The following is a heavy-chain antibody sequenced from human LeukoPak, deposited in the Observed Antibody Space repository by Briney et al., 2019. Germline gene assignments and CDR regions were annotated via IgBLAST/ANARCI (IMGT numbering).Heavy chain of an antibody. CDR2: IYYSGDT. D-gene: IGHD6-6*01. V-gene: IGHV4-39*01. Sequence: SETLSLTCTVSGGSISSSSYYWGWIRQPPGKGLEWIGYIYYSGDTYYNPSLRSRVTISVDTSKNQFSLKLSSVTAADTAVYYCARMYSSSSQYYYYYMDVWGKGTTVTVSS. CDR3: ARMYSSSSQYYYYYMDV. CDR1: GGSISSSSYY. J-gene: IGHJ6*03.